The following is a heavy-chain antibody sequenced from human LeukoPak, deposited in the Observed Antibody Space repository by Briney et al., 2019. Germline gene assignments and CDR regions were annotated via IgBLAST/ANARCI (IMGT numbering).Heavy chain of an antibody. V-gene: IGHV4-31*03. J-gene: IGHJ3*02. CDR3: ASPSPGYSGYDPNDAFDI. Sequence: SQTLSLTCTVSGGSISSGGYYWSWIRQHPGKGLEWIGYIYYSGSTYYNPSLKSRVTISVDTSKNQSSLKLSSVTAADTAAYYCASPSPGYSGYDPNDAFDIWGQGTMVTVSS. CDR1: GGSISSGGYY. D-gene: IGHD5-12*01. CDR2: IYYSGST.